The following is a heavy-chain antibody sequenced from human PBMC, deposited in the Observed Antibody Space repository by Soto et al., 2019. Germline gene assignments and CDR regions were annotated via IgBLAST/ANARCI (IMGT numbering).Heavy chain of an antibody. Sequence: QVQLVQSGTEGKRPGDSVKVSCKASGYTFTGYYVHWVRQAPGQGLEWMGWINPNSGDTYLAQRFQGRVTMNRDTSIGTAYMELRGLTSDDTAEYYCAKGGAIVAAGTRVYLYNAMDVW. V-gene: IGHV1-2*02. D-gene: IGHD1-26*01. J-gene: IGHJ6*01. CDR1: GYTFTGYY. CDR2: INPNSGDT. CDR3: AKGGAIVAAGTRVYLYNAMDV.